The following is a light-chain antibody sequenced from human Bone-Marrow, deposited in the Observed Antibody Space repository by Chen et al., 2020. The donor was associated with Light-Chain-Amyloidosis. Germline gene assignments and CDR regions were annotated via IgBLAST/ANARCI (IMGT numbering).Light chain of an antibody. CDR2: DDS. CDR3: QVWDRSSDRPV. J-gene: IGLJ3*02. CDR1: NIGSTS. V-gene: IGLV3-21*02. Sequence: SYLLTQPSSVSVAPGQTGTVACGGNNIGSTSVHWYQQTPGQAPLLVVYDDSDRPSGIPERLSGSNSGNTATLTISRVEAGDEADYYCQVWDRSSDRPVFGGGTKLTVL.